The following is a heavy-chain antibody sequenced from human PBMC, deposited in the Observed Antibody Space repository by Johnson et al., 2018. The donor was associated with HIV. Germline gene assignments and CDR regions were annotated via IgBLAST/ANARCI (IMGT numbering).Heavy chain of an antibody. V-gene: IGHV3-30*02. J-gene: IGHJ3*02. CDR2: IRYDGSTQ. D-gene: IGHD4-23*01. CDR1: GFTFDDCA. Sequence: VQLVESGGGWGQPGRSLRLSCAASGFTFDDCAMNWVRQVPGKGLEWVAYIRYDGSTQSYADSVKGRFSISRDNSKNTLYMEINSLRAEDTALYYCAKVGATVITPRGEAFDIWGQGTMVTVAS. CDR3: AKVGATVITPRGEAFDI.